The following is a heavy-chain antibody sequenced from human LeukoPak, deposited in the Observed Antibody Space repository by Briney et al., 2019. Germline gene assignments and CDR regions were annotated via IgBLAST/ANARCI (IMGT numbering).Heavy chain of an antibody. D-gene: IGHD2-15*01. Sequence: PGGSLRLSCAASGFTFDDYAMHWVRQAPGKGLEWVSGISWNSGSIGYADSVKGRFTISRDNSKNTLYLQMNSLRAEDTAVYYCAKLYCSGGSCYLFYFDYWGQGTLVTVSS. CDR1: GFTFDDYA. V-gene: IGHV3-9*01. J-gene: IGHJ4*02. CDR3: AKLYCSGGSCYLFYFDY. CDR2: ISWNSGSI.